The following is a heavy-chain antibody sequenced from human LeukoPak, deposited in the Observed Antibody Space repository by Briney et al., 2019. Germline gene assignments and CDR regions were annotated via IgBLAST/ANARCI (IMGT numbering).Heavy chain of an antibody. J-gene: IGHJ4*02. CDR1: GFTFSSYA. CDR3: ASRHFEN. Sequence: GGSLRLSCAASGFTFSSYAMHWVRQAPGKGLEWVANIKQDGSEKYYVDSVKGRFTISRDNAKNSLYLQMNSLRVEDTAVYYCASRHFENWGQGTLVTVSS. V-gene: IGHV3-7*03. CDR2: IKQDGSEK.